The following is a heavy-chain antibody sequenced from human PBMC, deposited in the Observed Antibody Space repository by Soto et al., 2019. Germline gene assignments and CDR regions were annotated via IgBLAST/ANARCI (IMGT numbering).Heavy chain of an antibody. CDR2: IIPIFGTA. Sequence: SVKVSCKASGGTFSSYAIGWVRQAPGQGLEWMGGIIPIFGTANYAQKFQGRVTITADESTSTAYMELSSLRSEDTAVYYCARDLGPYDILTGPLGYWGQGTLVTVSS. CDR3: ARDLGPYDILTGPLGY. CDR1: GGTFSSYA. D-gene: IGHD3-9*01. V-gene: IGHV1-69*13. J-gene: IGHJ4*02.